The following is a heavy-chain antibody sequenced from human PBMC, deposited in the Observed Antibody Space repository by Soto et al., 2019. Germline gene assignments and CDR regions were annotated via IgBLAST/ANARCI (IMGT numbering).Heavy chain of an antibody. CDR2: IYWDGDK. CDR3: AYAQDYGDYVWFDP. Sequence: QITLQQSGPTVVKHTQTLTLICSFSGFSLNTPGVGVAWIRQSPGKALEWLALIYWDGDKRFTPSLESRFTVTKDTSKNQVIFTMTNMDPVDTATYYCAYAQDYGDYVWFDPWGQGTLVTVSS. J-gene: IGHJ5*02. D-gene: IGHD4-17*01. CDR1: GFSLNTPGVG. V-gene: IGHV2-5*02.